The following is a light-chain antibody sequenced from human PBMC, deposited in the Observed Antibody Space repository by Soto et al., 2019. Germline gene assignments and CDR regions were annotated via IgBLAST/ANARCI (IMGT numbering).Light chain of an antibody. J-gene: IGLJ2*01. Sequence: QSVLTQPPSASGSPGQSVTISCTGTSNDVGDYDYVSWYQQHPGKAPKLMLYEVNKRPSGVPDRFSGSKSGYTASLTVSGLQAEDEADYYCSSYAASDNLIFGGGTKVTVL. CDR1: SNDVGDYDY. CDR3: SSYAASDNLI. CDR2: EVN. V-gene: IGLV2-8*01.